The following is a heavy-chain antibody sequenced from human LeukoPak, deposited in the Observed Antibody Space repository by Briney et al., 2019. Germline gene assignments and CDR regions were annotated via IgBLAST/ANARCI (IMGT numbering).Heavy chain of an antibody. J-gene: IGHJ5*02. CDR3: ARQFGPPPDYYDSSDDNWFDP. Sequence: NPSETLSLTCTVSGGSISSSSYYWGWIRQPPGKGLEWIGSIYYSGSTYYNPSLKSRVTISVDTSKNQFSLKLSSVTAADTAVYYCARQFGPPPDYYDSSDDNWFDPWGQGTLVTVSS. D-gene: IGHD3-22*01. CDR1: GGSISSSSYY. V-gene: IGHV4-39*01. CDR2: IYYSGST.